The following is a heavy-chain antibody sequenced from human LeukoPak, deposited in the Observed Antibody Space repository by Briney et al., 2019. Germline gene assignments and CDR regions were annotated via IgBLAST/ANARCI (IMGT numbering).Heavy chain of an antibody. CDR1: SYTFISYG. Sequence: ASVKVSCKASSYTFISYGITWVRQAPGQGLEWMGLISAYNANTNYAQKLQGRVTMTTDTSTSTAYMELRSLRSDDTAMYYCARVNTVTTGGRPFDYWGQGTLVTVSS. V-gene: IGHV1-18*01. CDR3: ARVNTVTTGGRPFDY. CDR2: ISAYNANT. D-gene: IGHD4-17*01. J-gene: IGHJ4*02.